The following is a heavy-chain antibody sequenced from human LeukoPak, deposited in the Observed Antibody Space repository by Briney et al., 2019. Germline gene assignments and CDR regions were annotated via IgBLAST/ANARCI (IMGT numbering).Heavy chain of an antibody. V-gene: IGHV4-59*02. CDR1: GGSVSSYY. CDR2: IYYSGST. J-gene: IGHJ4*02. D-gene: IGHD1-26*01. CDR3: ARSVGATSYFDY. Sequence: SETLSLTCTVSGGSVSSYYWSWIRQPPGKGLEWIGYIYYSGSTNYNPSLKSRVTISADTSKNQFSLKLSPVTAADTAVYYCARSVGATSYFDYWGQGTLVTVSS.